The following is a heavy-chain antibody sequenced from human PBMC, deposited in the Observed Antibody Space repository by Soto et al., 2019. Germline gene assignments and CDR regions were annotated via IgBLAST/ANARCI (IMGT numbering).Heavy chain of an antibody. CDR3: ARVTAVAGTVEVSDY. CDR1: GFTFSSYS. D-gene: IGHD6-19*01. CDR2: ISSSSSTI. J-gene: IGHJ4*02. Sequence: EVQLVESGGGLVQPGGSLRLSCAASGFTFSSYSMNWVRQAPGKGLEWVSYISSSSSTIYYADSVKGRFTISRDNPKNSLYLQLTSLRDEDTAVYYCARVTAVAGTVEVSDYWGQGTLVTVSS. V-gene: IGHV3-48*02.